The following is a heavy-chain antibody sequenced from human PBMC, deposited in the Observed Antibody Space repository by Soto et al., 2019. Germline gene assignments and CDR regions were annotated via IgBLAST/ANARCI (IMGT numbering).Heavy chain of an antibody. V-gene: IGHV4-4*07. D-gene: IGHD6-19*01. CDR3: ARDREAGYNSYYGMDV. Sequence: SETLSLTCSVSGADINTYSWTWIRQPAGKGLEWIGRIYTSASINYNPSLKGRVTLSVDTSTNQVSLRLASVTAADTAIYYCARDREAGYNSYYGMDVWGQGTTVTVSS. CDR2: IYTSASI. J-gene: IGHJ6*02. CDR1: GADINTYS.